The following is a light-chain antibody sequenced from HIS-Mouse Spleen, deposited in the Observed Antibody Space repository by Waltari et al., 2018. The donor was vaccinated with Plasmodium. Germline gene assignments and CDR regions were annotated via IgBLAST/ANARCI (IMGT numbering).Light chain of an antibody. CDR1: QSVSSN. Sequence: EIVMTQSPATLSASAAVRATLSCRASQSVSSNLAWYQQKPGQAPRLLIYGASTRATGIPARFSGSGSGTEFTLTISSLQSEDFAVYYCQQYNNWSFTFGPGTKVDIK. CDR3: QQYNNWSFT. J-gene: IGKJ3*01. CDR2: GAS. V-gene: IGKV3-15*01.